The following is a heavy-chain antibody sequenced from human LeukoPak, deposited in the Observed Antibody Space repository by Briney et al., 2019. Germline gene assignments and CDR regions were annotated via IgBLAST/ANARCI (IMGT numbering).Heavy chain of an antibody. CDR3: ARPLNFDY. Sequence: GGSLRLSCAVSGFTFSTYWMSWVRQAPGKGLEWVANIKEDGGEKYYVDSVKGRFTISRDNTKNSLYLQMNSPRVEDTAVYYCARPLNFDYWGQGTLVTVSS. CDR1: GFTFSTYW. V-gene: IGHV3-7*01. J-gene: IGHJ4*02. CDR2: IKEDGGEK.